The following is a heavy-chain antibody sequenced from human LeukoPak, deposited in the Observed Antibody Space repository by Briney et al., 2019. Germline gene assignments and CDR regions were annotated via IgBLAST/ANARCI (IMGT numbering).Heavy chain of an antibody. CDR2: ISSSGSTI. D-gene: IGHD6-19*01. V-gene: IGHV3-48*04. Sequence: GGSLRLSCAASGFTFSSYSMNWVRQAPGKGLEWVSYISSSGSTIYYADSVKGRFTISRDNAKNSLYLQMNSLRAEDTAVYYCASLRQWLPYDIWGQGTMVTVSS. J-gene: IGHJ3*02. CDR1: GFTFSSYS. CDR3: ASLRQWLPYDI.